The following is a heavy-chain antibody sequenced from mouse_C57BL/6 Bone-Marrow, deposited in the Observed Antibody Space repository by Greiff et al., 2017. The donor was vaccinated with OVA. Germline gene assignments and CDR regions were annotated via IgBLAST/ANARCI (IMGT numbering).Heavy chain of an antibody. CDR1: GYTFTSYW. CDR3: ARIYYYYDDVPYYYAFDY. D-gene: IGHD2-4*01. V-gene: IGHV1-53*01. J-gene: IGHJ4*01. Sequence: QVQLQQPGTELVKPGASVKLSCKASGYTFTSYWMHWVKQRPGQGLEWIGNINPSNGGTNYNEKFKSKATLTVEKSSRTAYMKLGSLTSEGSAVYYCARIYYYYDDVPYYYAFDYWGQGTSVTVSA. CDR2: INPSNGGT.